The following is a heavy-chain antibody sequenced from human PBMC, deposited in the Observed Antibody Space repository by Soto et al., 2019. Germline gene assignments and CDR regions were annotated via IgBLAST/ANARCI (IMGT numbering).Heavy chain of an antibody. Sequence: GESLKISCKASGYSFTSYWIGWVRQMPGKGLEWMGIIYPGDSDTRYSPSFQGQVTISADKSISTAYLQWNSLKASDTAMYYCARQAYCSSASCPIDYWGQGTLVTVSS. V-gene: IGHV5-51*01. CDR3: ARQAYCSSASCPIDY. D-gene: IGHD2-2*01. CDR2: IYPGDSDT. CDR1: GYSFTSYW. J-gene: IGHJ4*02.